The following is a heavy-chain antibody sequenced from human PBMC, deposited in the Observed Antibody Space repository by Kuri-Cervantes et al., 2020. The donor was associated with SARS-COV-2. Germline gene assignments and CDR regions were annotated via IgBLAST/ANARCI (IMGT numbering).Heavy chain of an antibody. V-gene: IGHV1-18*01. CDR3: GASGYWKDWFDP. CDR1: GYTFTSYG. CDR2: ISAYNGNT. D-gene: IGHD3-22*01. J-gene: IGHJ5*02. Sequence: ASVKVSCKASGYTFTSYGISWVRQAPGQGLEWMGWISAYNGNTNYAQKLQGRVTMTTDTSTSTAYMELRSLRSGDTAVYYCGASGYWKDWFDPWGQGTLVTVSS.